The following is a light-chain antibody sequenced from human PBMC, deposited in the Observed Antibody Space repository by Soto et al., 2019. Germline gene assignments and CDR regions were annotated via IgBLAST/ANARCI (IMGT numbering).Light chain of an antibody. V-gene: IGKV1-5*01. CDR2: DAS. J-gene: IGKJ1*01. Sequence: DIQMTPSPSALSASIGDRVTITCRASQHVSTWLAWYQQKPGKAPRSLIFDASRLESGVSTRLSGTGSGTEFALTINNLQPDDSGTYFGEHYYAFSPWTFGRGTKVQIK. CDR3: EHYYAFSPWT. CDR1: QHVSTW.